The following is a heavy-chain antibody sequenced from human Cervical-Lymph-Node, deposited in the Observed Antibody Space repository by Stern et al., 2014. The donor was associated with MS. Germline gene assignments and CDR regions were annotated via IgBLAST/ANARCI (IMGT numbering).Heavy chain of an antibody. CDR3: AKDLGGSYYHYYYGMDV. Sequence: VQLVESGGGVVQPGRSLRLSCAASGFTFSSYGMNWVRQAPGKGLAWVAVISYDGSNQYYADSVKGRFTISRDNSKNTLYLQMNSLRAEDTAVYYCAKDLGGSYYHYYYGMDVWGQGTTVTVSS. CDR1: GFTFSSYG. CDR2: ISYDGSNQ. D-gene: IGHD1-26*01. J-gene: IGHJ6*02. V-gene: IGHV3-30*18.